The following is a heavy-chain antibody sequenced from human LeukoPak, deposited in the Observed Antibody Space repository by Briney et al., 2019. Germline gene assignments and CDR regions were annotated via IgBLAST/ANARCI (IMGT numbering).Heavy chain of an antibody. CDR3: VKAGASSSWEVYYYCYGMDV. CDR1: GFTFSSYA. D-gene: IGHD6-13*01. CDR2: ISSNGGST. Sequence: TGGSLRLSCSASGFTFSSYAMHWVRQAPGKGLEYASAISSNGGSTYYADSVKGRFTISRDNSKNTLYLQMSSLRAEDTAVYYCVKAGASSSWEVYYYCYGMDVWGQGTTVTVSS. J-gene: IGHJ6*02. V-gene: IGHV3-64D*09.